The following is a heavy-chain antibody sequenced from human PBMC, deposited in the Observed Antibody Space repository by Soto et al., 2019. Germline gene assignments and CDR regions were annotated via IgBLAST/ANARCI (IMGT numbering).Heavy chain of an antibody. CDR1: GFTFSSFS. Sequence: PGGSLRLSCAASGFTFSSFSMNWVRQAPGKGLEWVSYITGSGETIFYADSVKGRFTISRDNAKNSLYVQMNSLGAEDTAVYYCARDRDFAFDYWGQGILVTVSS. CDR2: ITGSGETI. CDR3: ARDRDFAFDY. J-gene: IGHJ4*02. V-gene: IGHV3-48*01.